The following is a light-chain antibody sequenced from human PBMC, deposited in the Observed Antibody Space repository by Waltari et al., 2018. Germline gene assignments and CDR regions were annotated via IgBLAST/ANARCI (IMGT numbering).Light chain of an antibody. CDR1: SSNVGNNV. Sequence: QSVLTQPPSASGAPGQRVTLSCSGSSSNVGNNVVNCSQQIPGTAPKLLIYRNDQRPSGVPDRFSGSKSGTSASLAISGLQSEDEGDYYCASWDDSPNGRWVFGGGTKLTVL. CDR2: RND. CDR3: ASWDDSPNGRWV. J-gene: IGLJ3*02. V-gene: IGLV1-44*01.